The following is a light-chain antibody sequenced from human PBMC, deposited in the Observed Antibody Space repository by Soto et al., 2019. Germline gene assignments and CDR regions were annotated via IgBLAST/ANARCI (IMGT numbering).Light chain of an antibody. J-gene: IGKJ4*01. V-gene: IGKV3-20*01. CDR3: PQYGSSPLT. CDR1: QSISRSY. CDR2: GAS. Sequence: EIVLTQSPGTLSLSPGERATLSCRASQSISRSYLAWYQQQPGQAPRLLIYGASSRATGIPDRFSCSGSGTDFTLTIGRLEPADFAVYYCPQYGSSPLTFGGGTKLEIK.